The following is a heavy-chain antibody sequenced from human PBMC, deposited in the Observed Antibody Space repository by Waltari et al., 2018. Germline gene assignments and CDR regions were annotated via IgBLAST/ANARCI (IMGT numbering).Heavy chain of an antibody. J-gene: IGHJ4*02. CDR2: TYTSGRT. Sequence: QVQLQESGPGLVKPSQTLSLTCTVSGGSISSGSYYWSWIRQPAGKGLEWIGYTYTSGRTNYNPSLKSRVTISVDTSKNQFSLKLSSVTAADTAVYYCARELYDFWSGGIDYWGQGTLVTVSS. CDR3: ARELYDFWSGGIDY. D-gene: IGHD3-3*01. V-gene: IGHV4-61*09. CDR1: GGSISSGSYY.